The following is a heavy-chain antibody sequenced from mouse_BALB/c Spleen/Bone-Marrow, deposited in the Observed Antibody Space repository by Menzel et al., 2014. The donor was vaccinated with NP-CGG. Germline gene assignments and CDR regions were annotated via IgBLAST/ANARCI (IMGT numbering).Heavy chain of an antibody. CDR3: ARNLGYGYFDY. CDR1: GYAFTSYN. V-gene: IGHV1S135*01. Sequence: VQLQQPGPELVKPGASVKVSCKASGYAFTSYNMYWVKQSHGKSLEWIGYIDPYTGGTFYNQKFKGKATLTVDKSSSTAYMHLNSQTSEDSAVYYCARNLGYGYFDYWGQGTTLTVSS. J-gene: IGHJ2*01. D-gene: IGHD3-1*01. CDR2: IDPYTGGT.